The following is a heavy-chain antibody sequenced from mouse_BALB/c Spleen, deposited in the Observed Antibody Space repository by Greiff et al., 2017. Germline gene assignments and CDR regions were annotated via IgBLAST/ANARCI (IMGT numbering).Heavy chain of an antibody. V-gene: IGHV1-15*01. CDR3: TSYGNSYAMDY. J-gene: IGHJ4*01. D-gene: IGHD2-1*01. CDR1: GYTFTDYE. CDR2: IDPETGGT. Sequence: VKLQQSGAELVRPGASVTLSCKASGYTFTDYEMHWVKQTPVHGLEWIGAIDPETGGTAYNQKFKGKATLTADKSSSTAYMELRSLTSEDSAVYYCTSYGNSYAMDYWGQGTSVTVSS.